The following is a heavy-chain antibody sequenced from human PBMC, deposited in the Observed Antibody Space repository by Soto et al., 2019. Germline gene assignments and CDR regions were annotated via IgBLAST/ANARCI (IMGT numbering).Heavy chain of an antibody. Sequence: GGSLRLSCAASGFTFSSYAMHWVRQAPGKGLEWVAVISYDGSNKYYADSVKGRFTISRDNSKNTLYLQMNSLRAEDTAVYYCARDLRHWNDYYYYGMDVWGQGTTVTVSS. CDR1: GFTFSSYA. J-gene: IGHJ6*02. CDR3: ARDLRHWNDYYYYGMDV. V-gene: IGHV3-30-3*01. D-gene: IGHD1-1*01. CDR2: ISYDGSNK.